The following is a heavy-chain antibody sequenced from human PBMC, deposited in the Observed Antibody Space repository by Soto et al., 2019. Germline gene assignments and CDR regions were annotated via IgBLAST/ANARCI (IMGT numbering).Heavy chain of an antibody. J-gene: IGHJ6*02. Sequence: PVGSLRLSCAASGFTFSSYGMHWVRQAPGKGLEWVAVIWYDGSNKYYADSVKGRFTISRDNSKNTLYLQMNSLRAEDTAVYYCARGLKGYDILTGYYYYYGMDVWGQGTTVTVSS. D-gene: IGHD3-9*01. V-gene: IGHV3-33*01. CDR2: IWYDGSNK. CDR1: GFTFSSYG. CDR3: ARGLKGYDILTGYYYYYGMDV.